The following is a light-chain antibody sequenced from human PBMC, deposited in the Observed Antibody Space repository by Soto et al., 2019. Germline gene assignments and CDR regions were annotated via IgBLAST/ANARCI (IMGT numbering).Light chain of an antibody. CDR3: QQYGSSMYT. V-gene: IGKV3-20*01. CDR2: GAS. Sequence: EIVLTQSPGTLSLSPGERATLSCRASQSVSSSYLAWYQQKPGQAPRVLIYGASSRATSIPDRFSGSGSRTDFPLTISRLEPEDFGVYYCQQYGSSMYTFGQGTKLEIK. J-gene: IGKJ2*01. CDR1: QSVSSSY.